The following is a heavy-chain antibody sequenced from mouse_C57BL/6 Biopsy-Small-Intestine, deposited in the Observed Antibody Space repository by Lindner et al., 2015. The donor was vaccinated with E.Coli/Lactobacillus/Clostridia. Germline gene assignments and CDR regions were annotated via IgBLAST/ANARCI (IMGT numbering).Heavy chain of an antibody. D-gene: IGHD1-1*01. J-gene: IGHJ4*01. CDR2: IVPVSGNT. CDR3: AAVFSSTPGY. Sequence: SVKVSCKTSGFAFTDSAVQWVRQARGQRLEWIGWIVPVSGNTNYAQKFQERITITRDLSTSTAYMELSSLRSEDTAVYYCAAVFSSTPGYWGQGTPVIVSS. V-gene: IGHV1-84*02. CDR1: GFAFTDSA.